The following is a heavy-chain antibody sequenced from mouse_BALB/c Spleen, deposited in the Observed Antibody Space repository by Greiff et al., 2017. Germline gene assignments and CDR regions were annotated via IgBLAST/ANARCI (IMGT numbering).Heavy chain of an antibody. CDR1: GFTFSSFG. Sequence: EVKLMESGGGLVQPGGSRKLSCAASGFTFSSFGMHWVRQAPEKGLEWVAYISSGSSTIYYADTVKGRFTISRDNPKNTLFLQMTSLRSEDTAMYYCAGGGRGYAMDYWGQGTSVTVSS. CDR2: ISSGSSTI. V-gene: IGHV5-17*02. J-gene: IGHJ4*01. CDR3: AGGGRGYAMDY.